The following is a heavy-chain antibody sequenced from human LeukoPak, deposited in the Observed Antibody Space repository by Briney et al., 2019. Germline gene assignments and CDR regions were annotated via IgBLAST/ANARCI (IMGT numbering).Heavy chain of an antibody. CDR3: ARNNGMDV. V-gene: IGHV3-7*03. Sequence: PGGSLRLSCAASGFTLSNHWMTWVRQVPGRGPEWVANVNRDGSETYYLDPVKGRFTISKDNAKNSLYLQMNSLSAEDTALYHCARNNGMDVWGQGTTVIVSS. J-gene: IGHJ6*02. CDR1: GFTLSNHW. CDR2: VNRDGSET.